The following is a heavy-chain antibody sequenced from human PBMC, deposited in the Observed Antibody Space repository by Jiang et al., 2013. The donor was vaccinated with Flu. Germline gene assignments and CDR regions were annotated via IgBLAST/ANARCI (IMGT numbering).Heavy chain of an antibody. CDR1: GDSVSSNSAA. CDR3: VRRAADTGGFDF. V-gene: IGHV6-1*01. Sequence: SQTLSLTCAVSGDSVSSNSAAWNWIRQSPSRGLEWLGRTYYRSKWYNDYAVSVKSRITINPDTSKNQFSLQLNSVTPEDTAVYYCVRRAADTGGFDFWGQGTLVTVSS. D-gene: IGHD6-13*01. CDR2: TYYRSKWYN. J-gene: IGHJ4*02.